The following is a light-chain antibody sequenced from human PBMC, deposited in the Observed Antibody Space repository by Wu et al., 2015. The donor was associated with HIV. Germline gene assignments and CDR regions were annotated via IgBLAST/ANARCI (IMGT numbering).Light chain of an antibody. V-gene: IGKV1-39*01. J-gene: IGKJ1*01. CDR3: QQSYSTLSWT. Sequence: DIQMTQPPSSLSASVGDRVTITCRASQSISSYLNWYQQKPGKAPKLLIYTTSSLQSGVSSRFSGSGSGTDFTLTISSLQPEDFATYYCQQSYSTLSWTFGQGTKVEIK. CDR1: QSISSY. CDR2: TTS.